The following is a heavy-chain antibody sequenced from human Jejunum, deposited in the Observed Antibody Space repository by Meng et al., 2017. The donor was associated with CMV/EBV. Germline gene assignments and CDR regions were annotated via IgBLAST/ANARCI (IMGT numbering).Heavy chain of an antibody. Sequence: GYYMHGVRQAPGQGLEWMGRLNPSSGVSTYAQTFQGRVTMTRDTSISTIYMELYGLTSGDTAVYYCARSQMYYYDSSDYTQAGYWGQGTQVTVSS. CDR2: LNPSSGVS. CDR1: GYY. D-gene: IGHD3-22*01. V-gene: IGHV1-2*02. CDR3: ARSQMYYYDSSDYTQAGY. J-gene: IGHJ4*02.